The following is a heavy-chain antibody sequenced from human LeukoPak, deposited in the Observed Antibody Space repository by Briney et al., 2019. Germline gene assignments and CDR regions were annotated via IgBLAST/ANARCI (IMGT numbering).Heavy chain of an antibody. CDR2: INPNSGGT. V-gene: IGHV1-2*02. J-gene: IGHJ5*02. Sequence: GASVKVSCKASGYTFTGYYMHWVRQAPGQGLEWMGWINPNSGGTNYAQKLQGRVTMTTDTSTSTAYMELRSLRSDDTAVYYCARDTDAQDPSLAAAGLYNWFDPWGQGTLVTVSS. CDR1: GYTFTGYY. D-gene: IGHD6-13*01. CDR3: ARDTDAQDPSLAAAGLYNWFDP.